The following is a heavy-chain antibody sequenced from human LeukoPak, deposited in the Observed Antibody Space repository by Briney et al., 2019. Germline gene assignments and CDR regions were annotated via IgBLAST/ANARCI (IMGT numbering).Heavy chain of an antibody. CDR1: GFTFSSYG. CDR2: IRYDGSNK. D-gene: IGHD2-15*01. J-gene: IGHJ4*02. V-gene: IGHV3-30*02. Sequence: PGGSLRLSCAASGFTFSSYGMHWLRQAPGKGLEWVAFIRYDGSNKYYADSVKGRFTISRDNSKNTLYLQMNSLRAEDTAVYYCAKDSDIVVVVAAVLGPYWGQGTLVTVSS. CDR3: AKDSDIVVVVAAVLGPY.